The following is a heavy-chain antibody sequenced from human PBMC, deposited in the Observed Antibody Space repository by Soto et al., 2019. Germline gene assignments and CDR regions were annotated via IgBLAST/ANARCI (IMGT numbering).Heavy chain of an antibody. Sequence: QVHLQGSGPGLVKPSETLSLTCTVSGDSISTDYWSWIRQSPGKGLEWIGFIYYGGSTNYNPSLKSRVTISVDTPKNQFSLKLSSVTAADTAVYYCAKNWNWGSLVHWGQGTLVTVSS. D-gene: IGHD7-27*01. J-gene: IGHJ4*02. CDR3: AKNWNWGSLVH. CDR2: IYYGGST. V-gene: IGHV4-59*08. CDR1: GDSISTDY.